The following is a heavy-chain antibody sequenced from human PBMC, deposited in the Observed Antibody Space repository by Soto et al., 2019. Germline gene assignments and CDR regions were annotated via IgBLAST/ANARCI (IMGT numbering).Heavy chain of an antibody. CDR1: GGSISRGGYF. CDR2: MFYSGST. D-gene: IGHD1-1*01. J-gene: IGHJ4*02. CDR3: AGGPPRAGFIGVRPGLED. Sequence: TQRLTCTVSGGSISRGGYFWNLIRQHPGKGLEWIGYMFYSGSTYYNPSLKSRVAISMNTSENQFSLNLSSVTAADTALYYGAGGPPRAGFIGVRPGLEDWSKGSLV. V-gene: IGHV4-31*03.